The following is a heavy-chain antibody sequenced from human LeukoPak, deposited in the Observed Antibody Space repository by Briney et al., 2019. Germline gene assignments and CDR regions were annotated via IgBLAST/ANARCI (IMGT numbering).Heavy chain of an antibody. CDR1: GLSVSSNY. J-gene: IGHJ4*02. V-gene: IGHV3-66*01. Sequence: TGGSLRLSCVASGLSVSSNYMSWVRQAPGKGLEWVSVIYRDGSSYYAASVKGTFNIYRNNSKNTLYIQMNIQRAEDRAVYYCARSFYDMLIGYYQYFDHWGQGTLVTVSS. D-gene: IGHD3-9*01. CDR3: ARSFYDMLIGYYQYFDH. CDR2: IYRDGSS.